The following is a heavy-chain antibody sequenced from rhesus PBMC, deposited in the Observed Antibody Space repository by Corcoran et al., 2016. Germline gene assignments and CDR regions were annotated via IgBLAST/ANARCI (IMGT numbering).Heavy chain of an antibody. V-gene: IGHV4-169*01. CDR2: IYGSGSST. CDR1: GGSISSRY. D-gene: IGHD6-25*01. CDR3: ARGAIAAAGTHYFDY. J-gene: IGHJ4*01. Sequence: QLQLQESGPGLVKPSETLSVTCAVSGGSISSRYWSWIRQAPGKGLAWIWYIYGSGSSTNYNPSPKIRVPLSVDPSKNHLSLKLSSVNTADTAVYYCARGAIAAAGTHYFDYWGQGVLVTVSS.